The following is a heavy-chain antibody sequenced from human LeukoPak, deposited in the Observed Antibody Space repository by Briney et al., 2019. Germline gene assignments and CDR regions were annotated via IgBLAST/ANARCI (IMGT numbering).Heavy chain of an antibody. D-gene: IGHD1-20*01. V-gene: IGHV3-9*01. CDR3: AKDVPSNWNDGKVFDY. Sequence: GGSLRLSCAASGFTFDDYAMHWVRQAPGKGLEWVSGISWNSGSIGYADSVKGRFTISRDNAKNSLYLQMNSLRAEDTALYYCAKDVPSNWNDGKVFDYWGQGTLVTVSS. CDR2: ISWNSGSI. CDR1: GFTFDDYA. J-gene: IGHJ4*02.